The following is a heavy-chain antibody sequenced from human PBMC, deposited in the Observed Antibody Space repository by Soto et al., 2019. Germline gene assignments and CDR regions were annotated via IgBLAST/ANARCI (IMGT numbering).Heavy chain of an antibody. CDR3: AREEVYGDYYYYGMDV. D-gene: IGHD4-17*01. Sequence: GGSLRLSCAASGFTFSSYSMNWVRQAPGKGLEWVSSISSSSSYIYYADSVKGRFTISRDNAKNSLYLQMNSLRAEDTAVYYCAREEVYGDYYYYGMDVWGQGTTVTVSS. J-gene: IGHJ6*02. V-gene: IGHV3-21*01. CDR2: ISSSSSYI. CDR1: GFTFSSYS.